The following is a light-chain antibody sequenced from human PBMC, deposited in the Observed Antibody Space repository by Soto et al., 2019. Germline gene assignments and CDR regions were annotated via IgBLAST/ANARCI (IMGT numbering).Light chain of an antibody. CDR2: GAS. V-gene: IGKV3-15*01. CDR3: QQYNNWLTWT. J-gene: IGKJ1*01. CDR1: QTISTN. Sequence: EIVVSQSPVTLSVSTGDRATLSCSASQTISTNLAGGEQKPGRAPTHLIFGASTRRTGIPARFSGSGSGTEFTLTISSLQSDDFAVYYCQQYNNWLTWTFGQGTKVDIK.